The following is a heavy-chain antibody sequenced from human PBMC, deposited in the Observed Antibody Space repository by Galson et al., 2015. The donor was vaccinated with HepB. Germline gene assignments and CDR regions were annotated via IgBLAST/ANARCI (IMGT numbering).Heavy chain of an antibody. D-gene: IGHD6-13*01. Sequence: LRLSCAASGFTFSGSAIHWVRQTSGKGLEWVGRIRSKASNYATAYSASVKGRFTIFRDDSKNTAYLHMKSLKTEDTAVYYCIRMADLSGYSSSWGQGTLVTVSS. J-gene: IGHJ4*02. V-gene: IGHV3-73*01. CDR2: IRSKASNYAT. CDR3: IRMADLSGYSSS. CDR1: GFTFSGSA.